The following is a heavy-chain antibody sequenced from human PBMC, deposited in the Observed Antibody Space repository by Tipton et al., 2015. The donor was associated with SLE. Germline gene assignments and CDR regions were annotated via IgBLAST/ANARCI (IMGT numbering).Heavy chain of an antibody. D-gene: IGHD3-22*01. CDR2: SIPILGTP. V-gene: IGHV1-69*06. Sequence: QLVQSGAEVKKPGSSVKVSCKASGGTLSNYAISWVRQAPGQGLEWMGGSIPILGTPNYAQKFHDRVTITADTSTNTAYMELSGLRADDTAVYYCAREPPTSWKYYYDSSGWGQGTLVTVSS. CDR3: AREPPTSWKYYYDSSG. J-gene: IGHJ4*02. CDR1: GGTLSNYA.